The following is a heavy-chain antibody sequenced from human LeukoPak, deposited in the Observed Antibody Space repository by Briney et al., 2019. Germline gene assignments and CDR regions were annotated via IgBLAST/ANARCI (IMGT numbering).Heavy chain of an antibody. CDR2: INPNSGGT. D-gene: IGHD6-19*01. J-gene: IGHJ5*02. CDR1: GYAFTGYY. Sequence: ASVKVSCKASGYAFTGYYIHWVRQAPGQGLEWMGWINPNSGGTKYAQKFQGRVTMTEDTSITTAYMGLSRLRSDDTAVYYCAKGRVVAGSKSLAYNWFDPWGQGTLATVSS. V-gene: IGHV1-2*02. CDR3: AKGRVVAGSKSLAYNWFDP.